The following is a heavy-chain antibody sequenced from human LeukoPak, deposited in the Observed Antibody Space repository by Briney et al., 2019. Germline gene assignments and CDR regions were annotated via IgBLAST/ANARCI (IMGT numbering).Heavy chain of an antibody. D-gene: IGHD6-19*01. CDR1: GGSFSGYY. V-gene: IGHV4-34*01. CDR3: AKATGIAVAGTSYYYYYYMDV. CDR2: INHSGST. Sequence: SETLSLTCAVYGGSFSGYYWSWIRQPPGKGLEWIGEINHSGSTNYNPSLKSRVTISVDTSKNQFSLKLSSVTAADTAVYYCAKATGIAVAGTSYYYYYYMDVWGKGTTVTVSS. J-gene: IGHJ6*03.